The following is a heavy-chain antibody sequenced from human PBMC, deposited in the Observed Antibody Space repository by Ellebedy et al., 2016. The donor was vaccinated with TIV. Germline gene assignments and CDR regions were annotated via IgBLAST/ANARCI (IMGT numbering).Heavy chain of an antibody. CDR2: ISSSSSTI. D-gene: IGHD4-17*01. CDR3: ARAEDYGDYGFDY. V-gene: IGHV3-48*01. CDR1: GFTFSSYS. J-gene: IGHJ4*02. Sequence: GESLKISCAASGFTFSSYSMNWVRQAPGKGLEWVSYISSSSSTIYYADSVKGRFTISRDNAKNSLYLQMNSLRAEDTAVYYCARAEDYGDYGFDYWGQGTLVTVSS.